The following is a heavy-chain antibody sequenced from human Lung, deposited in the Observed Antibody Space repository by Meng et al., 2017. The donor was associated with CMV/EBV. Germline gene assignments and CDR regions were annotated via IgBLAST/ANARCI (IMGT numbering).Heavy chain of an antibody. D-gene: IGHD3-16*01. Sequence: GESXKISCAASGFTFSSYWMHWVRQAPGKGLEWVSRIDSDGSSTTYAESVKGRFTISRDNAKNTLFLQMISLRAEDTAVYYCTRDGDYYDATLHWGQGSLVTVSS. J-gene: IGHJ4*02. CDR3: TRDGDYYDATLH. CDR1: GFTFSSYW. CDR2: IDSDGSST. V-gene: IGHV3-74*01.